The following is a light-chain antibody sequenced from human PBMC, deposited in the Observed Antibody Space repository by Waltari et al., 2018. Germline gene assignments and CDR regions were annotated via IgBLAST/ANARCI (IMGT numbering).Light chain of an antibody. Sequence: QSALTQPASVSGSPGQSITFSCTGTSSDVGGYNYVSWYQQHPGKAPKLMIYDVSNRPSGVSNRFSGSNSGNTASLTISGLQAEDEADYYCSSYISSSTLELFGGGTSLTVL. V-gene: IGLV2-14*03. J-gene: IGLJ2*01. CDR2: DVS. CDR3: SSYISSSTLEL. CDR1: SSDVGGYNY.